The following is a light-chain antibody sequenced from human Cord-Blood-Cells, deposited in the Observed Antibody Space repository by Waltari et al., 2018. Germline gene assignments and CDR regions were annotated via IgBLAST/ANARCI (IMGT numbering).Light chain of an antibody. V-gene: IGLV2-23*01. Sequence: QSALTHPASVSGSPGQSITISCTGTSSDVGSYNLVSWYQQHPGKAPKLMIYAGSKRPSGVSNRCSGSKSGNTVSLTISGLQADDEADYYCCSYAGSDVFGTGTKVTVL. CDR1: SSDVGSYNL. J-gene: IGLJ1*01. CDR2: AGS. CDR3: CSYAGSDV.